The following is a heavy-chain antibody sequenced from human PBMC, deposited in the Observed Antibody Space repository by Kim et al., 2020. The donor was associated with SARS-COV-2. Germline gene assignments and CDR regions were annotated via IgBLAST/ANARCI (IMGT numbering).Heavy chain of an antibody. J-gene: IGHJ4*02. CDR1: GFLFISYN. CDR2: ISASSSSI. D-gene: IGHD3-10*01. V-gene: IGHV3-21*01. CDR3: ARGGGEGYTRQLDY. Sequence: GGSLRLSCAASGFLFISYNMEWVRQAPGKGLEWLASISASSSSINYADSVKGRFTISRDNAKNSVFLHMSGLRVDDTAVYYCARGGGEGYTRQLDYWGQG.